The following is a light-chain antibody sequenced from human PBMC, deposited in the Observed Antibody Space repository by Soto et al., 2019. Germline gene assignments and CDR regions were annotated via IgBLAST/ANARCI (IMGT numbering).Light chain of an antibody. CDR3: QQRSNWPLT. CDR1: QSVSSY. CDR2: DAS. V-gene: IGKV3-11*01. J-gene: IGKJ4*01. Sequence: ELVLPQSPATLSLSPGERATLSCRASQSVSSYLAWYQQKPGQAPRLLIYDASNRATGIPARFSGSGSGTDFSLTISRLEPEDFAVYYCQQRSNWPLTFGGGTKVEIK.